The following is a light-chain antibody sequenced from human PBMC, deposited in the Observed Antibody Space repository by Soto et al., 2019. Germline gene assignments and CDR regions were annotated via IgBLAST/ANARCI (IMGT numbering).Light chain of an antibody. CDR1: QSVSSSY. V-gene: IGKV3-20*01. Sequence: EIVLTQSPGTLSLSPGERATLSCRASQSVSSSYLAWYQQRPGQAPRLLIYGASTRATGIPDRFSGSGSGTDFTLTISRLEPEDSAVYYCQQYGNSPQTFDQGTKVEIK. CDR3: QQYGNSPQT. J-gene: IGKJ1*01. CDR2: GAS.